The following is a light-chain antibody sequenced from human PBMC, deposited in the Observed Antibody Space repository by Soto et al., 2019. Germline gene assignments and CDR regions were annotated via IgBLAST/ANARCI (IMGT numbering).Light chain of an antibody. Sequence: QSALTQPASVSGSPGQSITISCTGTSSDVGSYNLVSWYQQHPGKAPKLMIYEGSKRPSGVSNRFSGSKSGNTASLTISGLQAEEADYYCCSYAGSSVFGGGTKLTVL. CDR1: SSDVGSYNL. V-gene: IGLV2-23*01. J-gene: IGLJ3*02. CDR3: CSYAGSSV. CDR2: EGS.